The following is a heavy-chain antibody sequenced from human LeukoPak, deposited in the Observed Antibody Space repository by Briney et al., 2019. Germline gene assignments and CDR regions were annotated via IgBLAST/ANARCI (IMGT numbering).Heavy chain of an antibody. D-gene: IGHD5-24*01. CDR2: IIPIFGTV. CDR3: ARGGDAYNSLFHSFDV. CDR1: GGTFSSYA. Sequence: GASVKVFCKASGGTFSSYAISWVRQAPGQGLEWMAGIIPIFGTVKYAHKFQGRVTTTADESTSTAYLDLRALRSDDSAIYYCARGGDAYNSLFHSFDVWGHGTVVTVSS. J-gene: IGHJ3*01. V-gene: IGHV1-69*13.